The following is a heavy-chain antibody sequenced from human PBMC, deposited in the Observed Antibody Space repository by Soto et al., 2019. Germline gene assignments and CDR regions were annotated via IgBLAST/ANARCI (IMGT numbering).Heavy chain of an antibody. CDR2: INENGANT. Sequence: EVRRLESGGGLVEPGGSLRLSCAASGFAFGDRPMTWVRQAPGKALEWVSTINENGANTHYPDSVKGRFTISRDNSQNTVDLHMNSLRGDGTALYYFVSWVSAHFDFWGRGTLVSVSS. D-gene: IGHD2-8*01. CDR3: VSWVSAHFDF. V-gene: IGHV3-23*01. J-gene: IGHJ4*02. CDR1: GFAFGDRP.